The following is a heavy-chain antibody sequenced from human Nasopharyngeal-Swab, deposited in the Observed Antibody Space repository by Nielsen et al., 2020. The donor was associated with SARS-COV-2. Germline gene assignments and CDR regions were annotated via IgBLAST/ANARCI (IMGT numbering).Heavy chain of an antibody. J-gene: IGHJ6*03. CDR2: ISYDGSNK. V-gene: IGHV3-30*18. D-gene: IGHD5-18*01. CDR3: AKGGYSYGYCYYYYMDV. Sequence: VRQMPGKGLEWVAVISYDGSNKYYADSVKGRFTISRDNSKNTLYLQMNSLRAEDTAVYYCAKGGYSYGYCYYYYMDVWGKGTTVTVSS.